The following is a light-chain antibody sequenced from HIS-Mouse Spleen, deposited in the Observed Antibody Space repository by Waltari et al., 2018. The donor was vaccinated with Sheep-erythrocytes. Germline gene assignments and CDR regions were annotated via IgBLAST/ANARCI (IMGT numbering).Light chain of an antibody. V-gene: IGLV2-11*01. Sequence: QSALTQPRSVSGSPGQPVTISCTGTSSDVGGYNYVSWYQQHPGKAPKLMIYDVSKRPSGLPDRFSGSKSGNTASLTFSGLQAEDEADYYCCSYAGSYNHVFGTGTKVTVL. CDR2: DVS. J-gene: IGLJ1*01. CDR1: SSDVGGYNY. CDR3: CSYAGSYNHV.